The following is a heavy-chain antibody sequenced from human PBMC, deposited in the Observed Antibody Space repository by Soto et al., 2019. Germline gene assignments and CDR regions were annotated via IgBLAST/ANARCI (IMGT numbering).Heavy chain of an antibody. J-gene: IGHJ5*02. CDR3: ALIKDCSRTDCYLASFDP. CDR2: IFSNDDK. Sequence: QVTLKESGPVLVKPTETLTLTCTVSGLSLSNGKLGVSWIRQPPGKALEWLAHIFSNDDKSYSTSLRSRVTIPKDTSRSQVVLTMTNRDPLDSATYYCALIKDCSRTDCYLASFDPWGQGTLVTVSS. CDR1: GLSLSNGKLG. D-gene: IGHD2-2*01. V-gene: IGHV2-26*01.